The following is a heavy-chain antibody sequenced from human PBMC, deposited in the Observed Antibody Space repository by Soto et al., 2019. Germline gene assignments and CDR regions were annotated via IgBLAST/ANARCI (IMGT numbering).Heavy chain of an antibody. D-gene: IGHD2-8*01. CDR2: ITYDGSNK. Sequence: QVQLVESGGGVVQPGRSLRLSCAASGFTFSSYGMHWVRQAPGKGLEWVAVITYDGSNKYYADSVKGRFTIARYNSTNALYLQMTGLRAEDTAVYYCAKAQSVYAHVFPLGYWGQGTLVTVSS. V-gene: IGHV3-30*18. CDR1: GFTFSSYG. CDR3: AKAQSVYAHVFPLGY. J-gene: IGHJ4*02.